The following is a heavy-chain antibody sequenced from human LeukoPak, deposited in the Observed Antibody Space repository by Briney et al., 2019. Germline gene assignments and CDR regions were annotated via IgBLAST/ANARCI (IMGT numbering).Heavy chain of an antibody. CDR2: INNVRSHI. CDR3: ARDSHYRAHDY. CDR1: GFTFNSYS. Sequence: AGGSLRLSCAASGFTFNSYSMNWVRQAPGKGLEWVSSINNVRSHIYYADSVRGRFTISRDNAKNSLYLQMNSLRAEDTAVYYCARDSHYRAHDYWGQGTLVTVSS. J-gene: IGHJ4*02. V-gene: IGHV3-21*01. D-gene: IGHD3-10*01.